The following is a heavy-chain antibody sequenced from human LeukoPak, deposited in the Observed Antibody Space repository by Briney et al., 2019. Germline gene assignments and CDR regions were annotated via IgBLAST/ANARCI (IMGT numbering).Heavy chain of an antibody. D-gene: IGHD3-10*01. CDR2: IYPFGTT. J-gene: IGHJ4*02. CDR3: ARHHGSGSYPGY. Sequence: PSETLSLTCSVSNYSITDGYYWGWIRQPPGKGLEWVATIYPFGTTYYNPSLKSRVTMSVDTSRNQFSLKLSSVTAADTAVYYCARHHGSGSYPGYWGQGTLVTVSS. V-gene: IGHV4-38-2*01. CDR1: NYSITDGYY.